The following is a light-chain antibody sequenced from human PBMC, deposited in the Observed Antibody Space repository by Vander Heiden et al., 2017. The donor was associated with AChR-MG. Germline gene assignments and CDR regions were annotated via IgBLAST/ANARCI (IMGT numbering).Light chain of an antibody. V-gene: IGKV1-39*01. Sequence: DIQMTQSPSSLSAFVGDRVTIICRASQSIGSKLNWYQRKPGKAPNLLVSGASGLQSGVPSRFSGSRSGTDFTLTISSLQPEDFAAYYCQQTHALPYTFGQGTKLEIK. J-gene: IGKJ2*01. CDR2: GAS. CDR1: QSIGSK. CDR3: QQTHALPYT.